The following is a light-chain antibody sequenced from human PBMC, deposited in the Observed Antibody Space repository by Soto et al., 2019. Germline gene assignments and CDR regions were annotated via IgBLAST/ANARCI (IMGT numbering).Light chain of an antibody. V-gene: IGKV1-39*01. CDR3: QQCYSNPLT. CDR1: YIIKSY. CDR2: AAS. J-gene: IGKJ1*01. Sequence: DIHLPQYHSSLSGSVGESVTITWGATYIIKSYLNWYQKNKGKAPNLLIYAASNLHSGVPSRLSGSGSGTDFTITISGMKTEDSATYYCQQCYSNPLTCGPGTKVDIK.